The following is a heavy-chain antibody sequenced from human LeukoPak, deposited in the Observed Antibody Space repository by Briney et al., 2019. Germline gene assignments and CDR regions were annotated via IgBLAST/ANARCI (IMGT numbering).Heavy chain of an antibody. D-gene: IGHD6-6*01. CDR1: GGSFSGYY. Sequence: PSETLSLTCAVYGGSFSGYYWSWIRQPPGKGLEWIGEINHSGSTNYNPSLKSRVTISVDTSKNQFSLKLSSVTAADTAVYYCARGSVGLYSSSMRSWFDPWGQGTLVTVSS. V-gene: IGHV4-34*01. CDR2: INHSGST. J-gene: IGHJ5*02. CDR3: ARGSVGLYSSSMRSWFDP.